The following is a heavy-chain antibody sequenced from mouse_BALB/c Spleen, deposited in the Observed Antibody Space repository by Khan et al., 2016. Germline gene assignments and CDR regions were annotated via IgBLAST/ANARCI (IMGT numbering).Heavy chain of an antibody. CDR2: IDPFNGGT. CDR1: GYSLTSYY. D-gene: IGHD1-1*01. Sequence: VQLQQSGPELMKPGASVKISCKASGYSLTSYYMHWVKQSHGKSLEWIGYIDPFNGGTSYNQKFKGKATLTVDKSSSTAYMHLSSLTSEDSAVYYCASSTQSFYAMDYWGQGTSVTVSS. V-gene: IGHV1S135*01. J-gene: IGHJ4*01. CDR3: ASSTQSFYAMDY.